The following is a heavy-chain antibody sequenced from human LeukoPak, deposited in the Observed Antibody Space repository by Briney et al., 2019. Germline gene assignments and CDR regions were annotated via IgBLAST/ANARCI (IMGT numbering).Heavy chain of an antibody. Sequence: SETLSLTCTVSGGSINSYYWSWIRQPAGKGLEWIGRVFPSGSTNYNPSLKSRVTMSISPSKSQFSLQLTSVTAADTAVYYCARASAAGSWYYFDSWGQGVLVTVSS. CDR3: ARASAAGSWYYFDS. V-gene: IGHV4-4*07. CDR1: GGSINSYY. CDR2: VFPSGST. J-gene: IGHJ4*02. D-gene: IGHD6-13*01.